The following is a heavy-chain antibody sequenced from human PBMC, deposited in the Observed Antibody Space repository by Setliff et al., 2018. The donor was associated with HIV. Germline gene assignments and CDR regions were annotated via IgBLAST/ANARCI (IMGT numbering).Heavy chain of an antibody. Sequence: ASVKVSCKASGYTFTNFGITWVRQVPGQGLEWMGWVNTNNDKTNYAQKFQGRVTMTTDRSTKTAYLDLGSLRPDDTAVYYCAKTSPKDGYSSDFWGQGTPVTVLL. J-gene: IGHJ4*02. D-gene: IGHD4-4*01. V-gene: IGHV1-18*01. CDR3: AKTSPKDGYSSDF. CDR2: VNTNNDKT. CDR1: GYTFTNFG.